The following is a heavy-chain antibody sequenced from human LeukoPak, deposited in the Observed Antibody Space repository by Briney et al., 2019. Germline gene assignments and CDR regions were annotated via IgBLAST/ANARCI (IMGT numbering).Heavy chain of an antibody. CDR1: GYTFTSYG. V-gene: IGHV1-69*06. CDR2: IIPIFDTP. D-gene: IGHD4-17*01. Sequence: SVKVSCKASGYTFTSYGISWVRQAPGQGLEWMGGIIPIFDTPKYAQNFQGRVTITADKSTNTTYMELTSLRSEDTAVYYCARAGDYGDRSYFFYYMDVWGKGTTVTVSS. J-gene: IGHJ6*03. CDR3: ARAGDYGDRSYFFYYMDV.